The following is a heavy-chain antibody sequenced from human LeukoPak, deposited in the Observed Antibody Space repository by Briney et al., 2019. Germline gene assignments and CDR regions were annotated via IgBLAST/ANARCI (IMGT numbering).Heavy chain of an antibody. V-gene: IGHV3-64*01. J-gene: IGHJ4*02. Sequence: GGSLRLSCAASGFTFSSYAMHWVRQAPGKGLEYVSAISSNGGSTYYANSVKGRFTISRDNSKNTLYLQMGSLRAEDMAVYYCASQTLTGYYHYWGQGTLVTVSS. CDR3: ASQTLTGYYHY. CDR2: ISSNGGST. CDR1: GFTFSSYA. D-gene: IGHD3-9*01.